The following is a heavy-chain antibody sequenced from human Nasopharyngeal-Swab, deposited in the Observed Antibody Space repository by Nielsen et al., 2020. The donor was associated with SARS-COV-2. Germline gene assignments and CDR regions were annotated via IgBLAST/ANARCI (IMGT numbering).Heavy chain of an antibody. Sequence: GESLKISCAASGFTFSSYAMSWVRLAPGKGLEWVSAISGSGGSTYYADSVKGRFTISRDNSKNTLYLQMNSLRAEDTAVYYCARDLSLRDYSNYYGMDVWGQGTTVTVSS. CDR3: ARDLSLRDYSNYYGMDV. J-gene: IGHJ6*02. D-gene: IGHD4-11*01. V-gene: IGHV3-23*01. CDR2: ISGSGGST. CDR1: GFTFSSYA.